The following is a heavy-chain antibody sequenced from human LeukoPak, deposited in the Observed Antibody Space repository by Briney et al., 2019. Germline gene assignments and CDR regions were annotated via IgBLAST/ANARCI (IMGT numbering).Heavy chain of an antibody. CDR3: ARARAPSWFDP. CDR2: IGTAGDT. Sequence: GGSLRLSCAASGFTFSSYDMHWVRQATGKGLEWVSAIGTAGDTYYPGSVKGRFTISRENAKNSLYLQMNSLRAGGTAVYYCARARAPSWFDPWGQGTLVTVSS. J-gene: IGHJ5*02. V-gene: IGHV3-13*01. CDR1: GFTFSSYD.